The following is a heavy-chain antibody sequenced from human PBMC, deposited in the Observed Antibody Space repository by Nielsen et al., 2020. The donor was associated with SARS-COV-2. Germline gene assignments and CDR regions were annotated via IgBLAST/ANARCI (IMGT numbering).Heavy chain of an antibody. J-gene: IGHJ4*02. D-gene: IGHD3-10*01. Sequence: GESLKISCAASGFTFSDYWMTWVRQAPGKGLEWVANIKQDGSEKYYVDSVKGRFTISRDNAKNSLYLQMNSLRAEDTALYYCAKVTRGKTNDYWGQGTLVTVSS. CDR1: GFTFSDYW. V-gene: IGHV3-7*05. CDR3: AKVTRGKTNDY. CDR2: IKQDGSEK.